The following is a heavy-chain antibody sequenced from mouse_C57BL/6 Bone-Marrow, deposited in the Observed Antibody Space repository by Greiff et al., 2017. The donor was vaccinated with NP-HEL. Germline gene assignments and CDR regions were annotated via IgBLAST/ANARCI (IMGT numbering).Heavy chain of an antibody. CDR2: ISSGGSYT. V-gene: IGHV5-6*01. CDR1: GFTFSSYG. D-gene: IGHD4-1*01. Sequence: EVKVVESGGDLVKPGGSLKLSCAASGFTFSSYGMSWVRQTPDKRLEWVATISSGGSYTYYPDSVKGRFTISIDNAKNTLYLQMSSLKSEDTAMYYCARHITGMDYWGQGTTLTVSS. CDR3: ARHITGMDY. J-gene: IGHJ2*01.